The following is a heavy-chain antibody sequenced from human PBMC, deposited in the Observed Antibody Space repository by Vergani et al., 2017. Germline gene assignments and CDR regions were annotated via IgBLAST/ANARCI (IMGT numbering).Heavy chain of an antibody. CDR2: ISITGTTM. V-gene: IGHV3-11*01. J-gene: IGHJ4*02. Sequence: QVQLVESGGGLVKPGGSLRLSCAASGFTFSDFYMSWIRQAPGKGLEWISYISITGTTMYYADSVKGRFTISRDNSKNTLSLQMNSLTAEDTAIYYCAGPQGTSAYYYGGFDYWGQGILVTVSS. D-gene: IGHD3-22*01. CDR3: AGPQGTSAYYYGGFDY. CDR1: GFTFSDFY.